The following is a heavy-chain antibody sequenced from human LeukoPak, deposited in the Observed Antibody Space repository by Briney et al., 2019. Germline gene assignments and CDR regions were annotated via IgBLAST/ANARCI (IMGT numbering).Heavy chain of an antibody. D-gene: IGHD1-26*01. Sequence: PSETLSLTCTVSGGSISSGGYYWSWIRQPPGQGLEWIALINYHGRTFNNPSLKSRVAISIDRSNNQFSLKLTSVTAADTAVYYCARRREGVSWFDPWGQGTLVTVSS. CDR3: ARRREGVSWFDP. CDR1: GGSISSGGYY. J-gene: IGHJ5*02. CDR2: INYHGRT. V-gene: IGHV4-39*01.